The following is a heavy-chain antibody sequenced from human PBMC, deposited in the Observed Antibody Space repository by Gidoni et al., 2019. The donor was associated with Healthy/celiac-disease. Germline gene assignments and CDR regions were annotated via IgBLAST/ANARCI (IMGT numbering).Heavy chain of an antibody. CDR1: GGSISSYY. J-gene: IGHJ6*02. Sequence: QVQLQESGPGLVKPSETLSLTCTVSGGSISSYYWSWIRQPPGKGLEWIGYIYYSGSTNYNPSLKSRVTISVDTSKNQFSLKLSSVTAADTAVYYCAREKREVFGEDYYYYGMDVWGQGTTVTVSS. D-gene: IGHD3-16*01. V-gene: IGHV4-59*01. CDR3: AREKREVFGEDYYYYGMDV. CDR2: IYYSGST.